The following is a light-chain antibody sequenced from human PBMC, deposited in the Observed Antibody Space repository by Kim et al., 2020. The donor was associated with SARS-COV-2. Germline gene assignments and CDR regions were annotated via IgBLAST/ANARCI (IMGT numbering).Light chain of an antibody. J-gene: IGLJ3*02. CDR2: EGT. CDR3: CSYADSSTWV. Sequence: QSVLTQPASVSGSPGQSITISCTGTSSDVGNYNLVSWYQQHPGKAPKVMIYEGTKRPSGVSNRFSGSKSGNTASLTISGLQAEDEADYYCCSYADSSTWVFGGGTQLTVL. V-gene: IGLV2-23*01. CDR1: SSDVGNYNL.